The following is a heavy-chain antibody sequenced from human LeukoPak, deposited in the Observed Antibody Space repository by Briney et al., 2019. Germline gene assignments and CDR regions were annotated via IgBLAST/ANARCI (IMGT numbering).Heavy chain of an antibody. Sequence: GGSLRLSCAASGFAFGKYDMSWVRQAPGKGLEWVSFISGGGINTYYAASVKGRFTISWDTSKNTLFLQMSSLRGDDTAVYYCAKRGNTISFFDPWGQGTLVTVSS. J-gene: IGHJ5*02. CDR1: GFAFGKYD. V-gene: IGHV3-23*01. CDR3: AKRGNTISFFDP. CDR2: ISGGGINT. D-gene: IGHD5-24*01.